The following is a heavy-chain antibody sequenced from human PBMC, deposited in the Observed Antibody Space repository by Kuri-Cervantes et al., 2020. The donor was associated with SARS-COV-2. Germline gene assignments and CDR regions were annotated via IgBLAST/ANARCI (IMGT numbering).Heavy chain of an antibody. Sequence: GESLKISCAASGFTFSSYWMSWVRQAPGKGLEWVANIKQDGSEKYYVDSVKGRFTISRDNAKNSLYLQMNSLRAEDTAVYYCVKDWHGNYGSGSYYGDYWGQGTLVTVSS. CDR3: VKDWHGNYGSGSYYGDY. V-gene: IGHV3-7*03. CDR2: IKQDGSEK. CDR1: GFTFSSYW. J-gene: IGHJ4*02. D-gene: IGHD3-10*01.